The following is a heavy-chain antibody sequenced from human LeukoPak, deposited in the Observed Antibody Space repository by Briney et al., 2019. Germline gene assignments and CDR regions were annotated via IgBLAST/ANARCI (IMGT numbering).Heavy chain of an antibody. V-gene: IGHV3-23*01. CDR3: ASNYYDSSGFYHYFHY. CDR2: ISGSGDST. J-gene: IGHJ4*02. Sequence: GGSLRLSCAASGFTFSSYAMSWVRQAPGKGLEWVSAISGSGDSTYYADSVKGRFTISRDNSKNTVFLQMNSLRAEDTALYYCASNYYDSSGFYHYFHYWGQGTLVTASS. D-gene: IGHD3-22*01. CDR1: GFTFSSYA.